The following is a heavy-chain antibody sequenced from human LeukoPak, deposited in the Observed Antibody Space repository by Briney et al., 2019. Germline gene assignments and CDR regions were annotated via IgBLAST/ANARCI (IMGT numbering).Heavy chain of an antibody. CDR3: ARLAYSWNGNY. Sequence: GGSLRLSCAASGFAFSSYSMNWVRQAPGKGLEWVSSISSSSSYIHYADSVKGRFTISRDNAKNSLYLQMNSLRAEDTAVYYCARLAYSWNGNYWGQGTLVTVSS. V-gene: IGHV3-21*01. J-gene: IGHJ4*02. D-gene: IGHD1-26*01. CDR2: ISSSSSYI. CDR1: GFAFSSYS.